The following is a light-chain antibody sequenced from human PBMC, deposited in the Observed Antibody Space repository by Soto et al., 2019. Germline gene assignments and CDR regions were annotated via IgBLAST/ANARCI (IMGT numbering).Light chain of an antibody. V-gene: IGKV3-11*01. J-gene: IGKJ5*01. CDR2: GAS. CDR3: QQRSNSPL. CDR1: QSVSSN. Sequence: EIVLTQSPDTLSLSPGDRATLSCRASQSVSSNLAWYQQKPGQAPRLLIYGASARATGIPARFTRSGSGTEFTLTISSLEPEEFAVYYRQQRSNSPLFGQGTRREIK.